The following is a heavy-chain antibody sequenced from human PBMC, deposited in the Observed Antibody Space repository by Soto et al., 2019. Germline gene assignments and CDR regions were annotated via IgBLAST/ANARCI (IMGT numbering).Heavy chain of an antibody. CDR3: AKGFGISWQYYLDY. Sequence: EVQLLESGGGLVQPGGSLRLSCADSGFSFASYAMNWVRQAPGKGLEWVSGIRGSGGSTYYADSVKGRFTISRDNCKNTLYLQLSSLRVEDTAVYYCAKGFGISWQYYLDYWVQGTLVTVSS. CDR2: IRGSGGST. CDR1: GFSFASYA. V-gene: IGHV3-23*01. D-gene: IGHD3-10*01. J-gene: IGHJ4*02.